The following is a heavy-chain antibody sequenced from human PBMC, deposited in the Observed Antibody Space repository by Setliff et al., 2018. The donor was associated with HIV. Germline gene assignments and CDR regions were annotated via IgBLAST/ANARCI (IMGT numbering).Heavy chain of an antibody. V-gene: IGHV4-39*01. CDR3: ARLSGGMVPNY. CDR2: IHHTGIT. CDR1: GGSASNSRYY. D-gene: IGHD3-10*01. Sequence: PSETLSLTCTVSGGSASNSRYYWAWLRQPPGKGLEYIGSIHHTGITYANPSLNSRVTISVDTSKNQISLRLSSVTAADTAVYYCARLSGGMVPNYWGQGTLVTVSS. J-gene: IGHJ4*02.